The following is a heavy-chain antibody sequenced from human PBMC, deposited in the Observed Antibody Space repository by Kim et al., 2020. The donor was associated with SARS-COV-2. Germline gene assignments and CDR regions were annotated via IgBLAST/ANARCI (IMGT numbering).Heavy chain of an antibody. CDR2: IHYSGRA. CDR1: GGSIDSDY. Sequence: SETLSLTCSVSGGSIDSDYWSWVRQPPGKGPEWIGSIHYSGRAFYNPSLESRVSISVDASKNQFSLRLTSVIAADTAVYYCVKAYMWTIDFWGRGTLVT. CDR3: VKAYMWTIDF. J-gene: IGHJ4*02. D-gene: IGHD2-2*02. V-gene: IGHV4-59*01.